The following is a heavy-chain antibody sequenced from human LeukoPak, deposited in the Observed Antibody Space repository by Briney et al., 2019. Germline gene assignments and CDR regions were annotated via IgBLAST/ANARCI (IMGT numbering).Heavy chain of an antibody. Sequence: GGSLRLSCAASGFTFSSYGMHWGRQAPGKGLEWVAVISYDGSNKYYADSVKGRFTISRDNSKNTLYLQMNSLRAEDTAVYYCAKDTRPPALPRNYYGMDVWGKGTTVTVSS. J-gene: IGHJ6*04. CDR3: AKDTRPPALPRNYYGMDV. D-gene: IGHD2-15*01. CDR1: GFTFSSYG. V-gene: IGHV3-30*18. CDR2: ISYDGSNK.